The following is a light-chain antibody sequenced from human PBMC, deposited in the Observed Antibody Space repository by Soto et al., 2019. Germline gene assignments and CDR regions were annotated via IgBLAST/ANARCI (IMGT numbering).Light chain of an antibody. J-gene: IGLJ2*01. CDR3: SSYTSDSHLV. V-gene: IGLV2-14*01. CDR2: EVS. CDR1: SSDVGGYNY. Sequence: QSALTQPASVSGSPGQSITISCTGISSDVGGYNYVSWFQQHPGKAPKLMIYEVSNRPSGVSDRFSGSKSGYTASLTISGLQAEDEADYYCSSYTSDSHLVFGEGTQLTVL.